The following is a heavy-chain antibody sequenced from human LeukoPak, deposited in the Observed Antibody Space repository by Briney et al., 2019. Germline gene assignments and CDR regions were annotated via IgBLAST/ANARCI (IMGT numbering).Heavy chain of an antibody. D-gene: IGHD5-12*01. CDR3: ARVFDSGYDSFLAFDI. J-gene: IGHJ3*02. CDR1: GGSISSGDYY. V-gene: IGHV4-30-4*01. CDR2: IYYSGST. Sequence: ASETLSLTCTVSGGSISSGDYYWSWIRQPPGKGLEWIGYIYYSGSTYYNPSLKSRVTISVDTSKNQYYLKLSSVTAADTAVYYCARVFDSGYDSFLAFDIWGQGTMVTVSS.